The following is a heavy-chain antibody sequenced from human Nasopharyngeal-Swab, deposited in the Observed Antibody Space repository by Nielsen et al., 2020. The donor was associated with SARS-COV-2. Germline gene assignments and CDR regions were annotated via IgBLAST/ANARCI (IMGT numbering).Heavy chain of an antibody. J-gene: IGHJ4*02. CDR2: INPHSGGT. Sequence: ASVKVSCKASGGTLTNNPISWVRQAPGQGLEWMGWINPHSGGTHYSQKFQGRVTMTRDTSTNTAYMGLSRLTSDDTAVYFCARDNLGRDYYFDNWGQGTLVTVSS. CDR1: GGTLTNNP. CDR3: ARDNLGRDYYFDN. V-gene: IGHV1-2*02. D-gene: IGHD5-12*01.